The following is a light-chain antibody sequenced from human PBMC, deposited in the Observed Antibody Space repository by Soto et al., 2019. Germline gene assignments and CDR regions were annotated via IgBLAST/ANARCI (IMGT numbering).Light chain of an antibody. CDR2: AAS. Sequence: AIQMTQSPSSLSASVGDRVTITCRASQGIRYDLAWFQQKPGKAPKPLIYAASTLQGGVPSRFSGSGSGRDFTLTISSLQPEDFASYYGQQDYDYPFTFGQGTKVEIK. V-gene: IGKV1-6*01. CDR1: QGIRYD. J-gene: IGKJ2*01. CDR3: QQDYDYPFT.